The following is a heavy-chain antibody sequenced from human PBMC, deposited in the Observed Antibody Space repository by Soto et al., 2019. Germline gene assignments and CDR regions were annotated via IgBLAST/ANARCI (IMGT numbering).Heavy chain of an antibody. CDR2: ISGSGGTT. Sequence: EVQLLESGGGLLQPGGSLRLSCAASGFTFSNYDMSWVRQAPGKVLEWVSAISGSGGTTYYADSVKGRFTSSRDNSQNTLYLPMKPLRAEDTAVYYCAKNRNTGVAGKSCWFDRWGQGTLVIVSS. J-gene: IGHJ5*02. V-gene: IGHV3-23*01. CDR3: AKNRNTGVAGKSCWFDR. D-gene: IGHD6-19*01. CDR1: GFTFSNYD.